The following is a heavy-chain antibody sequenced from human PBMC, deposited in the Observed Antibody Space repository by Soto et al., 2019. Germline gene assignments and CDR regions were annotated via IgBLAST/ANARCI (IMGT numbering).Heavy chain of an antibody. J-gene: IGHJ4*02. V-gene: IGHV3-9*01. D-gene: IGHD4-17*01. CDR1: GFTFDDYA. CDR3: AKDVSCYYADYGPQSSFDY. CDR2: ISWNSGNI. Sequence: EVQLVESGGGLVQPGGSLRISCAASGFTFDDYAMHWVRQAPGKGLEWVSGISWNSGNIGYADSVKGRFTISRDNTKKSLYLQMNSLRTEDTAFYYCAKDVSCYYADYGPQSSFDYRGQGTLVTVSS.